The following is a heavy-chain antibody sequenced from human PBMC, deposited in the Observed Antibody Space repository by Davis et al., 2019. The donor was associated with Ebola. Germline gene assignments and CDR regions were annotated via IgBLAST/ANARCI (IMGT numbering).Heavy chain of an antibody. CDR3: ARGPKRGWYFYY. Sequence: SETLSLTCTVSGGSISSYYWSWVRQPPGKGLEWIGEISQSGSTNYNPSLKSRVTISVDTSKNQFSLKLSSVTAADTAVYYCARGPKRGWYFYYWGQGTLVTVSS. CDR2: ISQSGST. J-gene: IGHJ4*02. CDR1: GGSISSYY. V-gene: IGHV4-34*01. D-gene: IGHD6-19*01.